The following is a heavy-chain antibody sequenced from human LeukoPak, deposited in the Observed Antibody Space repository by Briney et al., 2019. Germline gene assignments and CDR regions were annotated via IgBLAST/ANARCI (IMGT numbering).Heavy chain of an antibody. D-gene: IGHD6-13*01. J-gene: IGHJ4*02. Sequence: PSETLSLTCAVYGGSFSGYYWSRIRQPPGKGLEWIGQINHSGSTNYNPSLKSRVTISVDTSKNQFSLKLSSVTAADTAVYYCARGPEYSSSWYPYYFDYWGQGTLVTVSS. CDR3: ARGPEYSSSWYPYYFDY. CDR1: GGSFSGYY. V-gene: IGHV4-34*01. CDR2: INHSGST.